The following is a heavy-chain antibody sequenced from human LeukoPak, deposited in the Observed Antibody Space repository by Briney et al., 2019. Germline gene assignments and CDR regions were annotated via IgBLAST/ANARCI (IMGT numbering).Heavy chain of an antibody. D-gene: IGHD3-22*01. CDR2: INHSGYT. V-gene: IGHV4-34*01. CDR3: SRQVVGNDY. Sequence: SETLSLTCAVYGESSFSNYYWSWIRQAPGGALEWIGEINHSGYTNYNPSLKSRVTLSIDTSKNQFSLRLNSVTAADTAVYYCSRQVVGNDYWGQGTLVTVSS. J-gene: IGHJ4*02. CDR1: GESSFSNYY.